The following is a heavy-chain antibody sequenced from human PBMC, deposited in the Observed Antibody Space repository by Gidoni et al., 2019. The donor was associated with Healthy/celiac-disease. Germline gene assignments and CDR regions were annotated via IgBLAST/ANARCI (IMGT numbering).Heavy chain of an antibody. J-gene: IGHJ4*02. CDR1: GGSISSSSYY. CDR2: IYYSGST. V-gene: IGHV4-39*01. D-gene: IGHD6-13*01. CDR3: ARSSSSWYPHY. Sequence: QLQLQESGPGLVKPSETLSLTCTVSGGSISSSSYYWGWIRQPPGKGLEWIGSIYYSGSTYYNPSLKSRVTISVDTSKNQFSLKLSSVTAADTAVYYCARSSSSWYPHYWGQGTLVTVSS.